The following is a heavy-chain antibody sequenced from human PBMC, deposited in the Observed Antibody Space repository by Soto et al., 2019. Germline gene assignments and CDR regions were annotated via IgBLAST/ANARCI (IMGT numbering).Heavy chain of an antibody. J-gene: IGHJ6*02. CDR3: AKYVGYCSSTGCYDFFSMDV. CDR1: GFTFSTSD. CDR2: ISGSGGTT. V-gene: IGHV3-23*01. Sequence: GGSLRLSCTASGFTFSTSDMNWVRQAPGKGLEWVSGISGSGGTTYYADSVEGRFAISRDNSKNTVYLQMNSLRDADTAVYYCAKYVGYCSSTGCYDFFSMDVWGQGSTVTV. D-gene: IGHD2-2*01.